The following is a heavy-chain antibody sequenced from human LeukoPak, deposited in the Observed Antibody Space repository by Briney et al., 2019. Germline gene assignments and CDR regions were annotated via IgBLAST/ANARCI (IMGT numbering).Heavy chain of an antibody. CDR1: GFTFSSYG. V-gene: IGHV3-23*01. CDR3: AFAVAARNYYFDY. Sequence: GGSLRLSCAASGFTFSSYGMSWVRQAPGKGLEWVSAISGSGGSTYYADSVKGRFTISRDNSKNTLYLQMNSLRAEDTAVYYCAFAVAARNYYFDYWGQGTLVTVSS. J-gene: IGHJ4*02. D-gene: IGHD6-19*01. CDR2: ISGSGGST.